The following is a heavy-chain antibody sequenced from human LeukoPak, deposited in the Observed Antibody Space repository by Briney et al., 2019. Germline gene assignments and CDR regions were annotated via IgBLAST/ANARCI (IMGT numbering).Heavy chain of an antibody. Sequence: PGGSLRLSCAASGFTFSSYSMNWVRQAPGEGLEWVSSISSSSSYIYYADSVKGRFTISRDNAKNSLYLQMNSLRAEDTAVYYCARERWPQPKANFDYWGQGTLVTVSS. D-gene: IGHD5-24*01. CDR1: GFTFSSYS. CDR3: ARERWPQPKANFDY. V-gene: IGHV3-21*01. J-gene: IGHJ4*02. CDR2: ISSSSSYI.